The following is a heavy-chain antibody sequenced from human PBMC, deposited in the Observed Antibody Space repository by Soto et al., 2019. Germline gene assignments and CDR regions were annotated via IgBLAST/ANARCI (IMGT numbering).Heavy chain of an antibody. V-gene: IGHV3-48*03. CDR1: GFTFSRYE. Sequence: GGSLRLSCAASGFTFSRYEMNWVRQAPGKGLEWVSYISSSGSTIYYADSVKGRFTISRDNAKNSLYLQMNSLRAEDTAVYYCARFRYYYYGMDVWGQGTTVTVSS. CDR3: ARFRYYYYGMDV. CDR2: ISSSGSTI. J-gene: IGHJ6*02.